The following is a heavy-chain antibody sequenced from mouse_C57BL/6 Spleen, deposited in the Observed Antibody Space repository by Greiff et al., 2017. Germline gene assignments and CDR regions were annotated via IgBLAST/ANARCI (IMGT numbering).Heavy chain of an antibody. V-gene: IGHV5-17*01. Sequence: EVKLVASGGGLVKPGGSLKLSCAASGFTFSDYGMHWVRQAPEKGLEWVAYISSGSSTIYYADTVKGRFTISRDNAKNTLFLQMTSLRSEDTAMYYCSSPPMDYWGQGTSVTVSS. CDR1: GFTFSDYG. CDR2: ISSGSSTI. CDR3: SSPPMDY. J-gene: IGHJ4*01.